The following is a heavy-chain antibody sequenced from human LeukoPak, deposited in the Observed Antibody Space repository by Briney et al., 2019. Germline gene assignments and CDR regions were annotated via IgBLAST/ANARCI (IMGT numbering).Heavy chain of an antibody. V-gene: IGHV1-46*02. CDR1: GYTFNNHY. J-gene: IGHJ5*02. CDR3: ARDLVDCSSTSCHFNWFDP. D-gene: IGHD2-2*01. CDR2: INPSGDST. Sequence: ASVKVSCKASGYTFNNHYMYWVRQAPGQGLEWMGVINPSGDSTSYAQKFQGRVTMTRDTSTRTVYMEVNSLRSEDTAVYYCARDLVDCSSTSCHFNWFDPWGQGTLVTVSS.